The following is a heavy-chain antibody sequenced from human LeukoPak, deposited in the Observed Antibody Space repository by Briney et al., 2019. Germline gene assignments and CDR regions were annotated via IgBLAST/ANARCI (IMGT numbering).Heavy chain of an antibody. V-gene: IGHV3-11*01. CDR1: GFTFSDYY. CDR3: ATPGGH. CDR2: ISRSGSDI. D-gene: IGHD3-10*01. Sequence: GGSQRLSCVASGFTFSDYYMSWIRQAPGKGLEWVSFISRSGSDIHYADSVKGRFTISRDNAKNSVYLEMNSLRVEDTAMYFCATPGGHWGQGTLVTVSS. J-gene: IGHJ4*02.